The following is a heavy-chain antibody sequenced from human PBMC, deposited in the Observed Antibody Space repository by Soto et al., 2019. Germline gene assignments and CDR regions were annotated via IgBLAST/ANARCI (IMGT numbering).Heavy chain of an antibody. D-gene: IGHD4-17*01. J-gene: IGHJ5*02. CDR2: IIPIFGTA. Sequence: SVKVSCKASGGTFSSYAISWVRQAPGQGLEWMGGIIPIFGTANYTQKFQGRVTITADKSTSTAYMELSSLRSEDTAVYYCATDCGDYDNCWFDPWGQGTLVTVSS. V-gene: IGHV1-69*06. CDR1: GGTFSSYA. CDR3: ATDCGDYDNCWFDP.